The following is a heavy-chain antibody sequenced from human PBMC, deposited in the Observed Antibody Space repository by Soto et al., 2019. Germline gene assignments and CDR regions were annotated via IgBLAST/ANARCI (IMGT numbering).Heavy chain of an antibody. CDR3: ATVEGIALFP. J-gene: IGHJ5*02. Sequence: QVQLVQSGAEVKKPGASVKVSCKVSGYTLTELSMHWVRQAPGKGLEWMGGFDPEDGETIYAQKLQDRVTMTEDTSTDTDYMELSSLRSEDSAVDYYATVEGIALFPWGQGTLVTVSS. D-gene: IGHD6-13*01. CDR1: GYTLTELS. CDR2: FDPEDGET. V-gene: IGHV1-24*01.